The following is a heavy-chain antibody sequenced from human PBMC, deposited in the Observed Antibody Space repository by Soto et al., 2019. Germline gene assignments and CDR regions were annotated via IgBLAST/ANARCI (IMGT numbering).Heavy chain of an antibody. J-gene: IGHJ6*02. V-gene: IGHV3-33*01. CDR3: ASDLVGASDSYGLDV. Sequence: SLRLSCAASGLPFSNYCMHWVRPAPGKGLEWVAIIWHDGNNKYYADSVRGRFIISRDNSKNRLYLQMNSLRAEDTAVYYCASDLVGASDSYGLDVWGQGTPVTVS. CDR2: IWHDGNNK. CDR1: GLPFSNYC. D-gene: IGHD1-26*01.